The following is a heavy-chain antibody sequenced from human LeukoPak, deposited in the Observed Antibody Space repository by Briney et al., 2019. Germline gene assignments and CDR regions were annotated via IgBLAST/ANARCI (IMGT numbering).Heavy chain of an antibody. D-gene: IGHD2-15*01. CDR2: IYYSGST. CDR1: GDSVTSGKYF. V-gene: IGHV4-61*01. J-gene: IGHJ3*02. Sequence: SETLSLTCTVSGDSVTSGKYFWTWIRQPPGKGLEWIGYIYYSGSTNYNPSLKSRVTISVDTSKNQFSLKLSSVTAADTAVYYCARGAYCSGGSCYGDDAFDIWGQGTMVTVSS. CDR3: ARGAYCSGGSCYGDDAFDI.